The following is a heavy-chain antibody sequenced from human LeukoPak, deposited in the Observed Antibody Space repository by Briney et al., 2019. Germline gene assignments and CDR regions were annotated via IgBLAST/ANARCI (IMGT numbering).Heavy chain of an antibody. Sequence: SETLSLTCTISGNSISSFFWSWIRQPPGKGLEWIGSMHYSGDSKYNPSLRSRVSLSIDTSKQQFSLRLSSVTAADTAVYYCARDLELERNRWNYFESWGQGALVTVSS. V-gene: IGHV4-59*01. CDR3: ARDLELERNRWNYFES. J-gene: IGHJ4*02. CDR2: MHYSGDS. D-gene: IGHD1-1*01. CDR1: GNSISSFF.